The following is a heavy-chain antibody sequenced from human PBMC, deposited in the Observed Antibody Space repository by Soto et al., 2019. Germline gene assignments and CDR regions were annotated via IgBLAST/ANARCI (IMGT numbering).Heavy chain of an antibody. CDR1: GGSISSSSYY. Sequence: PSETLSLTCTVSGGSISSSSYYWGWIRQPPGKGLEWIGSIYYSGSTYYNPSLKSRVTISVDTSKNQFSLKLSSVTAADTAVYYCARDSGDRSSWYLIESWGQGTLVTVSS. CDR3: ARDSGDRSSWYLIES. D-gene: IGHD6-13*01. CDR2: IYYSGST. J-gene: IGHJ4*02. V-gene: IGHV4-39*07.